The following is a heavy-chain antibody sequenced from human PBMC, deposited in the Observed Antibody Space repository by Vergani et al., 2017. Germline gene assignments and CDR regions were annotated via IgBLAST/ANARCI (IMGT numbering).Heavy chain of an antibody. V-gene: IGHV4-59*01. D-gene: IGHD2/OR15-2a*01. Sequence: QVQLQELGPGLVKPSENLSLTCTVSGAAIKDFYWSWFRQPPGKGLEWIGYVYYTGSTTYNPSLKSRVTISVDTSNNQFSLRMTSLTAADTAIYYCARDRDLYCRSTTSCHNWFDPWGQGSLVTVSS. CDR1: GAAIKDFY. J-gene: IGHJ5*02. CDR2: VYYTGST. CDR3: ARDRDLYCRSTTSCHNWFDP.